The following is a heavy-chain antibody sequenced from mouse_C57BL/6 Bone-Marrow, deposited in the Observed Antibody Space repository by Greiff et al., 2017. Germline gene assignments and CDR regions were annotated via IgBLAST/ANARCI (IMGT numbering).Heavy chain of an antibody. CDR2: IHPNSGST. CDR1: GYTFTSYW. CDR3: AKGGVYGNYYCDY. J-gene: IGHJ2*01. V-gene: IGHV1-64*01. Sequence: VQLLQPGAELVKPGASVKLSCKASGYTFTSYWMHWVKQRPGQGLEWIGMIHPNSGSTNYNEKFKSKATLTVDKSSSTAYMQLSSLTSEDSAVYYCAKGGVYGNYYCDYWGQGTTLTVSS. D-gene: IGHD2-1*01.